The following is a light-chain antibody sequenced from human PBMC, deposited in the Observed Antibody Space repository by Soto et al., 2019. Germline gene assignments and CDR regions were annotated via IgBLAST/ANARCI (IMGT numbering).Light chain of an antibody. CDR1: QSISSW. CDR2: DAS. Sequence: DIQMTXXPXXXXAXXXDXXTLXCLASQSISSWLAWYQHKPGKAPKLLIYDASNLDSGVPSRFSGSGSGTEFSLTISSLQPEDFAAYYCQHYNSYSEAFGQGTKVDIK. J-gene: IGKJ1*01. CDR3: QHYNSYSEA. V-gene: IGKV1-5*01.